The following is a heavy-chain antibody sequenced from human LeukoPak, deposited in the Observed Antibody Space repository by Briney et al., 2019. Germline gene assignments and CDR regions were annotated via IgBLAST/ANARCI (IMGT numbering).Heavy chain of an antibody. Sequence: SETLSLTCTVSGGSISSYYWSWIRQPPGKGLEWIGEINHSGSTNYNPFLKSRVTMSVDTSKNQFSLKLSSVTAADTAVYYCARRPTGYSSGWYRHWGQGTLVTVSS. D-gene: IGHD6-19*01. CDR1: GGSISSYY. CDR2: INHSGST. CDR3: ARRPTGYSSGWYRH. V-gene: IGHV4-34*01. J-gene: IGHJ1*01.